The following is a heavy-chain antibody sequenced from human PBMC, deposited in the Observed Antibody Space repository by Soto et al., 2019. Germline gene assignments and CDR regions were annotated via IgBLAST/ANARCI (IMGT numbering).Heavy chain of an antibody. CDR3: ARARDYYDSSGYYYYYYGMDV. CDR1: GGTFSSYA. V-gene: IGHV1-69*13. D-gene: IGHD3-22*01. Sequence: ASVKVSCKASGGTFSSYAISWVRQAPGQGLEWMGGTIPIFGTANYAQKFQGRVTITADESTSTAYMELSSLRSEDTAVYYCARARDYYDSSGYYYYYYGMDVWGQGATVTVSS. J-gene: IGHJ6*02. CDR2: TIPIFGTA.